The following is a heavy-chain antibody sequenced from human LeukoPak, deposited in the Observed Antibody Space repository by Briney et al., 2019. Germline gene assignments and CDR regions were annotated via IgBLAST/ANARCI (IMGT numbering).Heavy chain of an antibody. CDR3: AKDILTYYYGTSGYYFDY. D-gene: IGHD3-3*01. V-gene: IGHV3-23*01. CDR1: GFTFDNHA. J-gene: IGHJ4*02. Sequence: GGSLRLSCAASGFTFDNHAMTWVRQAPGKGLEWVSVITGSGDARYYADSVKGRFTISRGNSKNTLHLQMNTLRVEDTALYYCAKDILTYYYGTSGYYFDYWGQGTLVTVSS. CDR2: ITGSGDAR.